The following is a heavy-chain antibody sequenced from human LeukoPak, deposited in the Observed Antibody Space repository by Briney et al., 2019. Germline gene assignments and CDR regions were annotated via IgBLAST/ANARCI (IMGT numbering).Heavy chain of an antibody. CDR3: ARSDYGSGNYYWSLDY. Sequence: SETLSLTCGVYGGSISGDYWSWIRQPPGKGLEWIAEIHHSGSANYNPSLKSRVTKSIDTSKNQFSLKLTSVTAADTAVYYCARSDYGSGNYYWSLDYWGQGTLVTVSS. J-gene: IGHJ4*02. V-gene: IGHV4-34*01. D-gene: IGHD3-10*01. CDR2: IHHSGSA. CDR1: GGSISGDY.